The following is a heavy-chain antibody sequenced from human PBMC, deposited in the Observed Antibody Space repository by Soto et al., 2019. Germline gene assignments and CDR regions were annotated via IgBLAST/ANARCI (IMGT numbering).Heavy chain of an antibody. Sequence: QVQLQESGPGLVKPSGTLSLTCGVSGGSISSSNWWSWVRQPPGKGLEWIGEIHHSGISKYNPSLQSRLTISLDKSKNHFSLQLTSVTAADTAVYYSERACLNGICYTQGLDLWGQGTLV. CDR2: IHHSGIS. CDR3: ERACLNGICYTQGLDL. D-gene: IGHD2-8*01. V-gene: IGHV4-4*02. J-gene: IGHJ4*02. CDR1: GGSISSSNW.